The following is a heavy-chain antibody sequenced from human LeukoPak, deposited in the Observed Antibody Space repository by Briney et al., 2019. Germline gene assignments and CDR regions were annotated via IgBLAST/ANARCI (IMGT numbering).Heavy chain of an antibody. CDR3: ARGRFLEWFTLRFDP. J-gene: IGHJ5*02. D-gene: IGHD3-3*01. Sequence: ASVKVSCKASGYTFTGYYLHWVRQAPGQGLEWMGWINSNSGGTNYAQKFQGRVTLTRDTSISTAYKELSSLRSDDTAVYYCARGRFLEWFTLRFDPWGQGTLVTVSS. CDR1: GYTFTGYY. CDR2: INSNSGGT. V-gene: IGHV1-2*02.